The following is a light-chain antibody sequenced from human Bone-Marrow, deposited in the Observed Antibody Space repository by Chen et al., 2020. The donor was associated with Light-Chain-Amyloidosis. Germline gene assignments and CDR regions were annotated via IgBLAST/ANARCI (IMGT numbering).Light chain of an antibody. CDR2: RDT. V-gene: IGLV3-25*03. Sequence: SYELPQPPSVSVSPGQTARITCSGDDLPTKYAYWYQQKPGQAPVLVIHRDTERPSGISERFSGSSSGTTATLTISGVQAEDDADYHCQSADSSGTYEVVFGGGTKLIVL. J-gene: IGLJ2*01. CDR1: DLPTKY. CDR3: QSADSSGTYEVV.